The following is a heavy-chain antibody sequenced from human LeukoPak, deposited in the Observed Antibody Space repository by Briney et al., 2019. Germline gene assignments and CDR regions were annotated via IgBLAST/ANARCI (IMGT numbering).Heavy chain of an antibody. CDR1: GFTFSSYS. Sequence: TGGSLRLFCAASGFTFSSYSMNWVRQAPGKGLEWVSSISSSSSYIYYADSVKGRFTISRDNAKNSLYLQMNSLRAEDRAVYYCARSDILTGPPYYFDYWGQGTLVTVSS. CDR3: ARSDILTGPPYYFDY. J-gene: IGHJ4*02. CDR2: ISSSSSYI. V-gene: IGHV3-21*01. D-gene: IGHD3-9*01.